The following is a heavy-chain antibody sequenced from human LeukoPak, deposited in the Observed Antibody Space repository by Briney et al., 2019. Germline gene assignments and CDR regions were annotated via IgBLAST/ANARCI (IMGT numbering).Heavy chain of an antibody. CDR3: ASPANDLPYYYYMDV. J-gene: IGHJ6*03. Sequence: PGGSLRLSCSASGFTFSSYWMHWVRQAPGKGLVWVSRINGDGSSTSYADSVKGRFTISRDNAKNTLYLQMNSLRAEDTAVYYCASPANDLPYYYYMDVWGKGTTVTVSS. CDR2: INGDGSST. CDR1: GFTFSSYW. D-gene: IGHD1-1*01. V-gene: IGHV3-74*01.